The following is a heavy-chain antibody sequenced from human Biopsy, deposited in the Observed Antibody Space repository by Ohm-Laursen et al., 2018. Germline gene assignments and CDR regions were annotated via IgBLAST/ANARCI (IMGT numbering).Heavy chain of an antibody. V-gene: IGHV4-59*01. CDR2: VYYSGTT. Sequence: TLSLTCAVSGGSISSDWWSWIRQTPGKGLEWIGYVYYSGTTTYNPSLRSRVTISVDTSMNQISLRLQSVTAADTAVYYCVRQGGYFQNWGPGSQVAVSS. D-gene: IGHD5-12*01. CDR1: GGSISSDW. J-gene: IGHJ1*01. CDR3: VRQGGYFQN.